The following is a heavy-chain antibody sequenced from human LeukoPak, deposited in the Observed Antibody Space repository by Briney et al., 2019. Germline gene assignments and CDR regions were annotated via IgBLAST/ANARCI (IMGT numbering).Heavy chain of an antibody. V-gene: IGHV4-34*01. Sequence: SETLSLTCAVYGGSFSGYYWSWIRQPPGKGLEWIGEINHSGSTNYNPSLKSRVTISVDTSKNQFSLKPSSVTAEDTAVYYCARDRGAWGDWSGLDVWGQGTTVTVSS. CDR2: INHSGST. J-gene: IGHJ6*02. CDR3: ARDRGAWGDWSGLDV. D-gene: IGHD2-21*02. CDR1: GGSFSGYY.